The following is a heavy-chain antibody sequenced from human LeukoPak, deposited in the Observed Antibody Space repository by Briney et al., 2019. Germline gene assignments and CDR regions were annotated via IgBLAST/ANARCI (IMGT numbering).Heavy chain of an antibody. CDR3: TTEVVLWFGELFY. CDR1: GFIISHYA. Sequence: PGTSLRLSCAASGFIISHYAIHWVRQAPGKGLEWVGRIESKTDGGTTDYAAPVKGRFTISRDDSKNTLYLQMSSLKTEDTAVYYCTTEVVLWFGELFYWGQGTLVTVSS. CDR2: IESKTDGGTT. V-gene: IGHV3-15*04. J-gene: IGHJ4*02. D-gene: IGHD3-10*01.